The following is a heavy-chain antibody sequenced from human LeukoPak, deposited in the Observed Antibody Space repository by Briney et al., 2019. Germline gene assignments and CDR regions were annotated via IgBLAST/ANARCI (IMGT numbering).Heavy chain of an antibody. D-gene: IGHD2-15*01. V-gene: IGHV3-23*01. CDR2: VSGSCGGT. J-gene: IGHJ4*02. CDR1: GFTFSSYS. Sequence: PGGSLRLSCYPSGFTFSSYSMSWVRQAPGKGLEWVSCVSGSCGGTSYTHSVKGRFTISRDNSKNTLFLQMNSLRVEDTAVYYCANLRGRGAYACSGASCYSYWGQGTLVTVSP. CDR3: ANLRGRGAYACSGASCYSY.